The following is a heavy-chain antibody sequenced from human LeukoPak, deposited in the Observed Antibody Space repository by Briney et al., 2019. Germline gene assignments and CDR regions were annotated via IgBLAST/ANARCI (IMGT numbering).Heavy chain of an antibody. CDR3: ARGGNSYGYLNYFDP. J-gene: IGHJ5*02. CDR2: IYSSGNT. CDR1: GGSFSGYY. D-gene: IGHD5-18*01. V-gene: IGHV4-59*01. Sequence: SETLSLTCAVYGGSFSGYYWSWIRQPPGKGLEWVGYIYSSGNTNYNSSLKSRVSVSEDTSKNQFSLKLSSVIAADTAVYYCARGGNSYGYLNYFDPWGQGILVTVSS.